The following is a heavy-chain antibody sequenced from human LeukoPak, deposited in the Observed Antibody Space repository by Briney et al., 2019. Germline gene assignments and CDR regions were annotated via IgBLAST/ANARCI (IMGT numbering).Heavy chain of an antibody. Sequence: ASVKVSCKASGYTFTSYGISWVRQAPGQGLEWMGWISAYNGNTNYAQKLQGRVTMTTDTSTSTAYMELRSLRSDDTAVYYCARDWLYYGSGSYEYFQHWGQGTLVTVSS. D-gene: IGHD3-10*01. V-gene: IGHV1-18*01. CDR2: ISAYNGNT. J-gene: IGHJ1*01. CDR3: ARDWLYYGSGSYEYFQH. CDR1: GYTFTSYG.